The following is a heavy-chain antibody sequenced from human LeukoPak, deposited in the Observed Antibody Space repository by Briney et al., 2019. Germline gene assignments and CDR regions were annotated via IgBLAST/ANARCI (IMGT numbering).Heavy chain of an antibody. J-gene: IGHJ4*02. CDR3: AKDKGAAIFGAFDY. CDR1: GFTFSSYG. CDR2: IRYDGSNK. V-gene: IGHV3-30*02. Sequence: GGSLRLSCAASGFTFSSYGMHWVRQAPGEGLEWVAFIRYDGSNKYYADSVKGRFTISRDNSKNTLYLQMNSLRAEDTAVYYCAKDKGAAIFGAFDYWGQGTLVTVSS. D-gene: IGHD3-10*01.